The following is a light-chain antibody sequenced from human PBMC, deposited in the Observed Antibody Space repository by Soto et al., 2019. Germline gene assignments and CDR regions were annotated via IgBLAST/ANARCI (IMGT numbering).Light chain of an antibody. J-gene: IGLJ3*02. CDR2: EVH. CDR1: NSDISGHNY. V-gene: IGLV2-8*01. CDR3: SSYAGSAL. Sequence: QSALTQPPSASGSTGQSVTISCTGTNSDISGHNYVAWYQQHPGKVPKLLLYEVHRRPSGVPDRFSGSKSGNTASLTVSGLQYEDEADYYCSSYAGSALFGGGTKLTVL.